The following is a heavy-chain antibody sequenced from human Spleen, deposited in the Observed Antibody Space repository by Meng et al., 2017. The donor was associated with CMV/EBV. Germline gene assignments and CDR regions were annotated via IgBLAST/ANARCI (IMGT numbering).Heavy chain of an antibody. V-gene: IGHV3-30*04. D-gene: IGHD3/OR15-3a*01. Sequence: GESLKISCAASGFTFTTFSVHWVRQAPGKGLEWVADISYDGNDKYYADSVKGRFTISRDNSKNTLYLQMNSLRAEDTAVYYCARVGLGQEAFDIWGQGTMVTVSS. CDR1: GFTFTTFS. J-gene: IGHJ3*02. CDR2: ISYDGNDK. CDR3: ARVGLGQEAFDI.